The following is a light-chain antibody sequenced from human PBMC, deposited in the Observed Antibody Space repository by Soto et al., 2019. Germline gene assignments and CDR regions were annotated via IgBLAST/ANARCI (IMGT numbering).Light chain of an antibody. CDR1: SSDVGGYKY. CDR2: EIS. Sequence: QSALTQPASVSGSPGQSITISCTGVSSDVGGYKYVSWYQQHPGKAPKVMIYEISKRPSGVSDRFSGSKTGKTASLTISGLQAEDEADYYCSSYTSINKVFGGGIKLTVL. CDR3: SSYTSINKV. V-gene: IGLV2-14*01. J-gene: IGLJ2*01.